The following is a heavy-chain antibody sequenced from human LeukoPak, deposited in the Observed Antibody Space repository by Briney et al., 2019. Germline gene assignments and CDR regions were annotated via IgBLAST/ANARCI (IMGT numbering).Heavy chain of an antibody. CDR3: ARDLVYPTGSFVYDY. J-gene: IGHJ4*02. V-gene: IGHV3-7*01. Sequence: GGSLRLSCTGSGFSFSTHWMSWVRQAPGKGPEWVANVRQDGSVKYYVDSVKGRFTISRDNARNSLDLQMNSLRADDTAVYYCARDLVYPTGSFVYDYWGQGTLVTVSS. D-gene: IGHD3-10*01. CDR1: GFSFSTHW. CDR2: VRQDGSVK.